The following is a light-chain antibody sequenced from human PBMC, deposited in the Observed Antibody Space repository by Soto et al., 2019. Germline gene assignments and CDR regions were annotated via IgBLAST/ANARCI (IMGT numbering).Light chain of an antibody. CDR3: QQYGSSLVT. Sequence: EIVFTQSPGTLSLSPGERATLSCRASQSVSSSYLAWYQQKPGQAPRLLIYGASSRATGIPDRFSGSGSGTDFTLTISXLEPEDFAVYYCQQYGSSLVTFGQGTK. CDR1: QSVSSSY. CDR2: GAS. J-gene: IGKJ2*01. V-gene: IGKV3-20*01.